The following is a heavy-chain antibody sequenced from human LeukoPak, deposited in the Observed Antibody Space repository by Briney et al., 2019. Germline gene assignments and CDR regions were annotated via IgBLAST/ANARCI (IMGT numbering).Heavy chain of an antibody. Sequence: GGSLRLSCAVSGITLSNYGMTRVRQAPGKGLEWVAGISDTGGRTNYADSVKGRFTISRDNPKNTLYLQMNSLRAEDTAVYFCAKRGVVIRVILVGFHKEAYYFDSWGQGALVTVSS. J-gene: IGHJ4*02. V-gene: IGHV3-23*01. D-gene: IGHD3-22*01. CDR2: ISDTGGRT. CDR1: GITLSNYG. CDR3: AKRGVVIRVILVGFHKEAYYFDS.